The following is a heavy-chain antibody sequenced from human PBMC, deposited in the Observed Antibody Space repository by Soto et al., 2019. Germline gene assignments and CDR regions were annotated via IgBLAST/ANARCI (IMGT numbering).Heavy chain of an antibody. V-gene: IGHV4-31*03. D-gene: IGHD3-22*01. J-gene: IGHJ6*02. CDR3: ARDRYYYDSSGYLPLYGMDV. CDR1: GGSISSGGYY. CDR2: IYYSGST. Sequence: SETLSLTCTVSGGSISSGGYYWSWIRQHPGKGLEWIGYIYYSGSTYYNPSLKSRVTISVDTSKNQFSLKLSSVTAADTAVYYCARDRYYYDSSGYLPLYGMDVWGQGTTVTVSS.